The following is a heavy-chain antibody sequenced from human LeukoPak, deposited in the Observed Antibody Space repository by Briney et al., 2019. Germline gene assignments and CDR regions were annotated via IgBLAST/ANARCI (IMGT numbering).Heavy chain of an antibody. CDR2: ISYDGSNK. CDR1: GFTFSSYA. D-gene: IGHD5-18*01. V-gene: IGHV3-30-3*01. CDR3: AKDRNGHSYGHTYYYYYYGMDV. J-gene: IGHJ6*02. Sequence: GGSLRLSCAASGFTFSSYAMHWVRQAPGKGLEWVAVISYDGSNKYYADSVKGRFTISRDNSKNTLYLQMNSLRAEDTAVYYCAKDRNGHSYGHTYYYYYYGMDVWGQGTTVTVSS.